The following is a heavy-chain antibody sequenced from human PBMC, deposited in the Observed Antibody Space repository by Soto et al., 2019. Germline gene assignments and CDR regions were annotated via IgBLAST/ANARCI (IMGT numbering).Heavy chain of an antibody. Sequence: GGSLSRTCAASGFTFSSYAMSWVRPAPGKGLEWVSAISGSGGSTYYADSVKGRFTISRDNSKNTLYLQMNSLRAEDTAVYYCAILDIVVVPAPFDYWGQGTLVTVSS. CDR2: ISGSGGST. V-gene: IGHV3-23*01. CDR3: AILDIVVVPAPFDY. D-gene: IGHD2-2*03. J-gene: IGHJ4*02. CDR1: GFTFSSYA.